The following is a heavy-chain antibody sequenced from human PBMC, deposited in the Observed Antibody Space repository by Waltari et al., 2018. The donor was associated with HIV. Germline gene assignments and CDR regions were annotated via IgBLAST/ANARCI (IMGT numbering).Heavy chain of an antibody. CDR3: AREKPPYDLWSDSQIWGNYGLDV. Sequence: QVQLQESGPGLVKPSETLSLTCSVTGDSITGSYWTSIRQPPGKRLEGIGSMYYSGSTQYNPSLKSRVTMSLDTSRRQVSLMLTSVTAADTAIFYCAREKPPYDLWSDSQIWGNYGLDVWGPGTTVIVSS. J-gene: IGHJ6*02. V-gene: IGHV4-59*01. CDR2: MYYSGST. D-gene: IGHD3-3*01. CDR1: GDSITGSY.